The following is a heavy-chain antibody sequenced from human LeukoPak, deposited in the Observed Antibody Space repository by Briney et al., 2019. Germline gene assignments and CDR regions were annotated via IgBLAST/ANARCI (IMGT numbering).Heavy chain of an antibody. J-gene: IGHJ4*02. CDR1: GFTFSSYG. Sequence: PGRSLRLSCAASGFTFSSYGMHWVRQAPGKGLEWVAVISYDGSNKYHADSVKGRFTISRDNSKNTLYLQMNSLRAEDTAVYYCAKDRKRASGYYIWGEFDYWGQGTLVTVSS. CDR2: ISYDGSNK. CDR3: AKDRKRASGYYIWGEFDY. V-gene: IGHV3-30*18. D-gene: IGHD3-3*01.